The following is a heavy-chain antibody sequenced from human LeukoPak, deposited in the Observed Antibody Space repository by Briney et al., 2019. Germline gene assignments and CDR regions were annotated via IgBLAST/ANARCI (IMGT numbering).Heavy chain of an antibody. CDR3: ASGYTYVRLGDH. V-gene: IGHV3-74*01. CDR1: GLSFSNYW. CDR2: TNLHGTTV. Sequence: GGSLRLSCAVSGLSFSNYWTHWVRQAPGKGLVWVARTNLHGTTVDYADSVKGRFTISRDNAKNTLFLQMNSLRAEDTAVYYCASGYTYVRLGDHWGQGTLVTVSS. D-gene: IGHD5-18*01. J-gene: IGHJ4*02.